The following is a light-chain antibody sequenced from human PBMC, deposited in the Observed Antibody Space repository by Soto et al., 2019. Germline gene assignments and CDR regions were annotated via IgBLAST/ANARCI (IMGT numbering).Light chain of an antibody. Sequence: QSVLTQPPSVSGAPGQRVTISCTGSSSNIGAGYDAHWYQQLPGKVPELLIYGDTNRPSGVPDRFSGSKSGTSASLAITGLQPEDEADYYCQSYDNSLSGPVFGPGTKVTVL. CDR1: SSNIGAGYD. J-gene: IGLJ1*01. CDR3: QSYDNSLSGPV. CDR2: GDT. V-gene: IGLV1-40*01.